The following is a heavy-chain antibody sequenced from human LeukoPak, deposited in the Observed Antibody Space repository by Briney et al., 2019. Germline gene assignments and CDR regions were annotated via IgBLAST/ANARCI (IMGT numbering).Heavy chain of an antibody. V-gene: IGHV1-18*01. Sequence: ASVKVSCKASGYTFTNYGFSRVRQAPGQGLEWMGWINAYNGNTNYAQKLQGRVTMTTDTSTNTAYMELRSLRSDDTAVYYCARRYCSGGSCYSDGYYGMGVWGQGTTVTVSS. CDR1: GYTFTNYG. CDR3: ARRYCSGGSCYSDGYYGMGV. D-gene: IGHD2-15*01. J-gene: IGHJ6*02. CDR2: INAYNGNT.